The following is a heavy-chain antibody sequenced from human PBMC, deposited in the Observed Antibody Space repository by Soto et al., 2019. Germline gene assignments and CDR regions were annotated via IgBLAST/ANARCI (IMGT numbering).Heavy chain of an antibody. D-gene: IGHD4-17*01. CDR1: GGSVSSGSYY. CDR3: ASPVSQDVDNAFDI. V-gene: IGHV4-61*01. CDR2: IYYSGST. Sequence: QVQLQESGPGLVKPSETLSLTCTVSGGSVSSGSYYWSWIRQPPGKGLEWIGYIYYSGSTNYNPSLKSRVTISVDTSKNQFSLKLSSVTAADTAVYYCASPVSQDVDNAFDIWGQGTMVTVSS. J-gene: IGHJ3*02.